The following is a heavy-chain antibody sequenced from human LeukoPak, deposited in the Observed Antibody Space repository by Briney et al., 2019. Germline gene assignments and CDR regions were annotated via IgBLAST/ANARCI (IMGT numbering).Heavy chain of an antibody. CDR3: ARDRRILTGPDY. Sequence: ASVKVSYKASGYTFTSYGISWVRQAPGQGLEWMGWISAYNGNTNYAQKLQGRVTMTTYTSTSTAYMELRSLRSDDTAVHCCARDRRILTGPDYWGQGTLVTVSS. V-gene: IGHV1-18*04. CDR2: ISAYNGNT. D-gene: IGHD3-9*01. J-gene: IGHJ4*02. CDR1: GYTFTSYG.